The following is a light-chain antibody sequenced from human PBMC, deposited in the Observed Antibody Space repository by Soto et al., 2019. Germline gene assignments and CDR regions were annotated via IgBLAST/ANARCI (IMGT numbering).Light chain of an antibody. CDR3: CSYAGSSTSLYV. V-gene: IGLV2-23*01. CDR2: EGS. CDR1: SSDVGSYNL. Sequence: QSVLTRPASVSGSPGQSITMSCTGTSSDVGSYNLVSWYQQHPGKAPKLMIYEGSKRPSGVSNRFSGSKSGNTASLTISGLQAEDEADYYCCSYAGSSTSLYVFGTGTKVTVL. J-gene: IGLJ1*01.